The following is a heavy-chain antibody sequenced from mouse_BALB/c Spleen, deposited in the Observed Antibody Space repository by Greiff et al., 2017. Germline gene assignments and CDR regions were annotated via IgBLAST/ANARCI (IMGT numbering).Heavy chain of an antibody. Sequence: EVQGVESGGGLVKPGGSLKLSCAASGFAFSSYDMSWVRQTPEKRLEWVAYISSGGGSTYYPDTVKGRFTISRDNAKNTLYLQMSSLKSEDTAMYYCAKSGSFCAMDYWGQGTSVTVSS. D-gene: IGHD1-3*01. V-gene: IGHV5-12-1*01. CDR3: AKSGSFCAMDY. CDR2: ISSGGGST. J-gene: IGHJ4*01. CDR1: GFAFSSYD.